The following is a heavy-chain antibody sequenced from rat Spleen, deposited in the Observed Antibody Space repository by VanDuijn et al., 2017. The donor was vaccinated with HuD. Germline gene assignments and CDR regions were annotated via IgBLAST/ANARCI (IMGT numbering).Heavy chain of an antibody. V-gene: IGHV5-25*01. J-gene: IGHJ2*01. Sequence: EVQLVESGGGLVQPGRSMKLSCAASGFPFSNYYMAWVRQAPTKGLEWVASISTVGGNTYYRDSVKGRFTISRDNAKSTLYLQMDSLRSEDTATYYCARPDYYSAYYFDYWGQGVMVTVSS. CDR3: ARPDYYSAYYFDY. D-gene: IGHD1-1*01. CDR1: GFPFSNYY. CDR2: ISTVGGNT.